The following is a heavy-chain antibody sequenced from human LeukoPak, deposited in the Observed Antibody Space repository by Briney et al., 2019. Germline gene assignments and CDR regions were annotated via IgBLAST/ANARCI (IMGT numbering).Heavy chain of an antibody. CDR1: GFTCRSVG. CDR3: AKDQFVLGDI. CDR2: IQNDGRNT. J-gene: IGHJ3*02. Sequence: GGSLRLSCAASGFTCRSVGMHWVRQDPGKGLEWVAFIQNDGRNTYYTDSVKGRFTISRDNSKNTLYLQVNSLRAEDTAVYYCAKDQFVLGDIWGQGTMVTVSS. V-gene: IGHV3-30*02. D-gene: IGHD3-16*01.